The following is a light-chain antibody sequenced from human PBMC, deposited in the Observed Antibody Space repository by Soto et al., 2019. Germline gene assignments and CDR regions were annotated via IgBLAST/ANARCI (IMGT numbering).Light chain of an antibody. CDR2: DVT. Sequence: QSALTQPASVSGSPGQSITISCTGTSSDVGGYNFVSWYQQHPDKAPKLMIYDVTNRPSGVSNRFSGSKSGNTASLTISGLQAEDEADYCCSSYTSISTYVFGPGTKVTVL. CDR3: SSYTSISTYV. CDR1: SSDVGGYNF. V-gene: IGLV2-14*01. J-gene: IGLJ1*01.